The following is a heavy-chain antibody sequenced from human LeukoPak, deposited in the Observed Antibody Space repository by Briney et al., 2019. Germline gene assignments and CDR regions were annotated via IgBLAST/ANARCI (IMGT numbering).Heavy chain of an antibody. D-gene: IGHD6-19*01. J-gene: IGHJ3*02. V-gene: IGHV5-51*01. CDR3: ATRYSTGWYDAFDI. Sequence: ESLKISCKGSGYSFTSNWIGWVRQLPGKGLEWMVIIYPGDSDARSSPSFQGKVTISAAKSISTAYLQWSSLKASDTAMYYCATRYSTGWYDAFDIWGQGTMVTVYS. CDR2: IYPGDSDA. CDR1: GYSFTSNW.